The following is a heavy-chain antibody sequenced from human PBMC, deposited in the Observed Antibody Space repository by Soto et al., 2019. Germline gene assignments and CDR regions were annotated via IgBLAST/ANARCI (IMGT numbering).Heavy chain of an antibody. CDR3: ARTYGNSWYSP. CDR1: GYTFTSYG. V-gene: IGHV1-18*01. CDR2: ISTYNGNT. Sequence: ASVKVSCKASGYTFTSYGITWVRQAPGQGLEWMGWISTYNGNTNYAQNLQGRVTMTTDTFTNTAYMELRSLRSDDTAVYYCARTYGNSWYSPWGQGTLVTVSS. D-gene: IGHD2-2*02. J-gene: IGHJ5*02.